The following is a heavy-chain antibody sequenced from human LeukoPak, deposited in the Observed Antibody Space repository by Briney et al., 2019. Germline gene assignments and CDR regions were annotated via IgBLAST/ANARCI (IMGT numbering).Heavy chain of an antibody. CDR2: IKQDGSEK. Sequence: PGGSLSLSCAASGFTFSSYWMSWVGQAPGKGLEWVANIKQDGSEKYYVDSVKGRFTISRDNAKNSLYLQMNSLRAEDTAVYYCARDRSSGWSLNWFDPWGQGTLVTVSS. CDR3: ARDRSSGWSLNWFDP. D-gene: IGHD6-19*01. J-gene: IGHJ5*02. CDR1: GFTFSSYW. V-gene: IGHV3-7*01.